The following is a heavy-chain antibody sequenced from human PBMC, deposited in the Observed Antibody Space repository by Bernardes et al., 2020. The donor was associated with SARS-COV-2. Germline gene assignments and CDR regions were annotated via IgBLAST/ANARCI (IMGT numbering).Heavy chain of an antibody. J-gene: IGHJ4*02. CDR2: IRASGGTT. V-gene: IGHV3-23*01. Sequence: GGSLRLSCATSGFTFSNNGMGWVRQAPGKGLEWVASIRASGGTTYYADSVKGRFTLSRDNSNNTLYLQLSSLRAEDTAIYFCAKCVYTSGYYGFDYWGQGSLVTVSS. D-gene: IGHD5-12*01. CDR3: AKCVYTSGYYGFDY. CDR1: GFTFSNNG.